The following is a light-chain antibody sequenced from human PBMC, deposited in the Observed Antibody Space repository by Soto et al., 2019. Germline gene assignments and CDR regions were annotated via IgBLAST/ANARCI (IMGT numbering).Light chain of an antibody. CDR1: SSDVGGYNY. J-gene: IGLJ1*01. CDR2: DVS. CDR3: SSYTSSSTPPYV. V-gene: IGLV2-14*01. Sequence: QSVLIQPASVSGSPGQSITISCTGTSSDVGGYNYVSWYQQHPGKAPKLMIYDVSNRPSGVSNRFSGSKSGNTASLTISGLQAEDEADYYCSSYTSSSTPPYVFGTGTKVTAL.